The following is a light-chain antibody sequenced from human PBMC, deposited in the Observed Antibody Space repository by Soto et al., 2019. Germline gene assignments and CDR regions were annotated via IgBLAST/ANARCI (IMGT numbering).Light chain of an antibody. CDR3: QSYDSSLSEVV. Sequence: QSVLTQPPSVSEAPGQRVTISCTGSSSNIGAGYDVHWYQQLPGTAPKLLIYGNINRPSGVPDRFSGSKSGTSASLAITGLQAEDEADYYCQSYDSSLSEVVFGGGTKLTVL. J-gene: IGLJ2*01. CDR1: SSNIGAGYD. CDR2: GNI. V-gene: IGLV1-40*01.